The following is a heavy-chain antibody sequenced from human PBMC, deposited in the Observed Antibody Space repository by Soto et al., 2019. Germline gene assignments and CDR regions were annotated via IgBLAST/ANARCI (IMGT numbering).Heavy chain of an antibody. CDR2: ISRSGRT. V-gene: IGHV4-34*01. Sequence: SETLSLTCTIYGGSFRGGSFSGYYWSWIRQPPGKGLEWIGEISRSGRTNYNPSLKSRVTISVDTSNNQFSLKLTSVTAADTATYYCATEEYYGSGRTDWGQGTLVTVSS. CDR1: GGSFRGGSFSGYY. D-gene: IGHD3-10*01. J-gene: IGHJ4*02. CDR3: ATEEYYGSGRTD.